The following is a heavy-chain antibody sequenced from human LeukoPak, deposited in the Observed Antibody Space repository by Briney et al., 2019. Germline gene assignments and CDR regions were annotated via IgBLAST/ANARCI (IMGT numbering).Heavy chain of an antibody. CDR1: GGSISSGNY. J-gene: IGHJ4*02. V-gene: IGHV4-38-2*02. Sequence: SETLSLTCTVSGGSISSGNYWGWIRQPPGKGLEWIGSMYHSGSTLHNPSLKSRVTISVDTSKNQLSLKLTSVTAADTAVYSCAREDNGRFDYWGQGTLVTVSS. CDR3: AREDNGRFDY. CDR2: MYHSGST. D-gene: IGHD2-8*01.